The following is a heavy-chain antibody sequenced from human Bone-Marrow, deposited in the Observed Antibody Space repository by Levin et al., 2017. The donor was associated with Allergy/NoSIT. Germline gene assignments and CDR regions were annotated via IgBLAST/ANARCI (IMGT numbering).Heavy chain of an antibody. Sequence: ETLSLTCAASGITVGNNYMSWVRQTPGKRLEWVAVTYSVGSTYYADSVKGRFTISRDSVKNTVYLQMNNLRGEDTAVYYCARDANGIYWGQGTLVTVSS. D-gene: IGHD1-1*01. CDR3: ARDANGIY. CDR1: GITVGNNY. CDR2: TYSVGST. J-gene: IGHJ4*02. V-gene: IGHV3-66*01.